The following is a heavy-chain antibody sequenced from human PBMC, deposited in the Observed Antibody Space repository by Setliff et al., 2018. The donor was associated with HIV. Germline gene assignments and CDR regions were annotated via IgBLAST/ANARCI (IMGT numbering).Heavy chain of an antibody. D-gene: IGHD4-17*01. V-gene: IGHV3-30*19. CDR2: IWYDGSDK. Sequence: PGGSLRLSCAASGFTFSNYGMHWVRQAPGKGLEWVAVIWYDGSDKYYVDSVEGRFTISRDNSKNTLYLQMNSLKVEDTAVYYCARGSGAYFYHYFDHWGQGTLVTVSS. J-gene: IGHJ4*02. CDR1: GFTFSNYG. CDR3: ARGSGAYFYHYFDH.